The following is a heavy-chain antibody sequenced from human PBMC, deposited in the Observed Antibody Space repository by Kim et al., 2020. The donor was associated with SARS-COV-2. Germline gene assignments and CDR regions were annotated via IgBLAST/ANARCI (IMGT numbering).Heavy chain of an antibody. CDR3: TRDRFGLRGDFDY. V-gene: IGHV6-1*01. D-gene: IGHD4-17*01. CDR1: GDRVSSDSAA. Sequence: SQTLSLTCAISGDRVSSDSAAWNCVRQSPSRGLEWLGRTYYRSKWYYDYAVSVKSRITINPDTSKNQFSLQLNSVTPEDTAVYYCTRDRFGLRGDFDYWGQATLVTVSS. CDR2: TYYRSKWYY. J-gene: IGHJ4*02.